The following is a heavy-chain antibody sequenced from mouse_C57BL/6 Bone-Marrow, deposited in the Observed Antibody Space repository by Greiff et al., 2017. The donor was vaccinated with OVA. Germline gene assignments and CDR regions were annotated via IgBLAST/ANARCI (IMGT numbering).Heavy chain of an antibody. J-gene: IGHJ4*01. Sequence: EVKLVESGGGLVQPGWSLKLSCAASGFTFSDYYMYWVRQTPEKRLEWVAYISNGGGSTYYPDTVKGRFTISRDNAKNTLYLQMSLLKSEDTAMYYCARRVYYDYDDYAMDYWGQGTSVTVSS. V-gene: IGHV5-12*01. CDR3: ARRVYYDYDDYAMDY. D-gene: IGHD2-4*01. CDR2: ISNGGGST. CDR1: GFTFSDYY.